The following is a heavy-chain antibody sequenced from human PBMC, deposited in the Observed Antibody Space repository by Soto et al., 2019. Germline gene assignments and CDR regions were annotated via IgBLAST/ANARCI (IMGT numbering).Heavy chain of an antibody. V-gene: IGHV1-2*02. CDR3: AREGSADYGSYGMDV. D-gene: IGHD4-17*01. CDR1: GFTDYY. Sequence: QVQLVQSGTEVRKPGASVKVSCKASGFTDYYIHWVRQAPGQGLEWMGWVNPSSGGTNYAQKFQGRVAMTRDTFISPAYMELSSLQSDDTAVYYCAREGSADYGSYGMDVWGQGTTVTVSS. CDR2: VNPSSGGT. J-gene: IGHJ6*02.